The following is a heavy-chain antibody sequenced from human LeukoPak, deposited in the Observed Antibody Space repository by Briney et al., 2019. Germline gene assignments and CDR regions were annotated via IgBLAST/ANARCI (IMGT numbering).Heavy chain of an antibody. CDR2: ITSSGSTI. V-gene: IGHV3-48*03. CDR3: ASLLSGNYAYYFDY. D-gene: IGHD1-26*01. J-gene: IGHJ4*02. CDR1: GFTFSSFE. Sequence: PGGSLRLSCAASGFTFSSFELNWVRQAPGKGLEWLSYITSSGSTIYYADSVKGRFTISRDNAKNSLFLQMNSLRAEDTAVYYCASLLSGNYAYYFDYWGQGTLVTVSS.